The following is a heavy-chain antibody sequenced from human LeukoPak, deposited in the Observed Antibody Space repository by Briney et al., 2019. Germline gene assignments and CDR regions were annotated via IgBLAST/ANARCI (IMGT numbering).Heavy chain of an antibody. V-gene: IGHV3-30*02. Sequence: GGSLRLSCAASGIIFSSYGMHWVRQAPGKGLEWVAFIQYDETNKYYTDSVKGRFTISRDKSKNTLYLQMNSLRPEDTAVYYCAKDGPPVDYWGQGTLVSVSS. J-gene: IGHJ4*02. CDR2: IQYDETNK. CDR1: GIIFSSYG. CDR3: AKDGPPVDY.